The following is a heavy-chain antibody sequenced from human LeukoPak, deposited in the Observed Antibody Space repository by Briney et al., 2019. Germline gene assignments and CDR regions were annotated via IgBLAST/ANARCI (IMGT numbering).Heavy chain of an antibody. D-gene: IGHD2-15*01. V-gene: IGHV3-64D*09. CDR2: ISDSGGST. CDR3: VRGYSFGPYGMDV. Sequence: GGSLRLSCSASGVPFSSYAMHWVRQAPGKGLENVSAISDSGGSTYYADSVKGRFTISRDNSKNTLYLQMSSLRAEDTAVYFCVRGYSFGPYGMDVWGQGTTVTVSS. CDR1: GVPFSSYA. J-gene: IGHJ6*02.